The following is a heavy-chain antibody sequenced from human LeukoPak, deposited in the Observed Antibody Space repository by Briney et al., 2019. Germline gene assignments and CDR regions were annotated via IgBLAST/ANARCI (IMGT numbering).Heavy chain of an antibody. Sequence: PSETLSLTCSVSGGSISSYYWSWIRQPAGKGLEWIGRIYTSGSTNYNPSLKSRVTMSVDTSKNQFSLKLSSVTAADTAVYYCARGTEVVGATNYFDYWGQGTLVTVSS. D-gene: IGHD1-26*01. J-gene: IGHJ4*02. V-gene: IGHV4-4*07. CDR1: GGSISSYY. CDR3: ARGTEVVGATNYFDY. CDR2: IYTSGST.